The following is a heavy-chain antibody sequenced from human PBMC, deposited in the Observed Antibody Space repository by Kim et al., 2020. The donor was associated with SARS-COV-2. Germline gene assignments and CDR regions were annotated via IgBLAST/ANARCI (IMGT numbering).Heavy chain of an antibody. CDR1: GYTFTSYY. V-gene: IGHV1-46*01. D-gene: IGHD6-13*01. CDR2: INPSGGST. J-gene: IGHJ6*02. CDR3: ARAQQYSSPRVSHYYYYGMDV. Sequence: ASVKVSCKASGYTFTSYYMHWVRQAPGQGLEWMGIINPSGGSTSYAQKFQGRVTMTRDTSTSTVYMELSSLRSEDTAVYYCARAQQYSSPRVSHYYYYGMDVWGQGTTVTVSS.